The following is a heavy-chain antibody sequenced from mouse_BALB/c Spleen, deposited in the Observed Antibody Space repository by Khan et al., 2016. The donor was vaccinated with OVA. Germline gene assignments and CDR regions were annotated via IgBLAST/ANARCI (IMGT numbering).Heavy chain of an antibody. CDR3: TSDGIDY. V-gene: IGHV1-7*01. CDR2: INPTSGST. CDR1: GYTFTTYW. D-gene: IGHD2-3*01. Sequence: QVQLQQSGAELAKPAASVKMSCNASGYTFTTYWMHWVRQRPGQGLEWIGYINPTSGSTDYNERFKDKATLSADTSSRPAYMQLSSLTSEDSAVDYCTSDGIDYWGQGTTVTVSS. J-gene: IGHJ2*01.